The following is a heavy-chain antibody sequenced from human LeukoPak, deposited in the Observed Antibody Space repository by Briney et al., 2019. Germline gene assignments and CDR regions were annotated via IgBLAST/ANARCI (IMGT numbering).Heavy chain of an antibody. D-gene: IGHD3-3*01. V-gene: IGHV4-59*01. CDR2: IYYSGST. Sequence: TTSETLSLTCTVSGGSISSYYWSWIRQPPGKGLEWIGYIYYSGSTNYNPSLKSRVTISVDTSKNQFSLKLSSVTAADTAVYYCARIGSIFGVEYYYYMDVLGKGTTVTVSS. J-gene: IGHJ6*03. CDR3: ARIGSIFGVEYYYYMDV. CDR1: GGSISSYY.